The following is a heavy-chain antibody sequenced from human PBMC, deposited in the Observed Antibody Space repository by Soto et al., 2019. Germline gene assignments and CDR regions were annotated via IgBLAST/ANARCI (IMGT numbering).Heavy chain of an antibody. D-gene: IGHD3-16*02. CDR1: GDSISGYF. V-gene: IGHV4-4*07. J-gene: IGHJ4*02. CDR3: ARESGSYRSFDY. CDR2: MYTSGTT. Sequence: SETLSLTCNVSGDSISGYFWSWIRQPAGKGLEWIGRMYTSGTTNYNSSLKSRVTMSVDTSKSQFSLNLSSVTAADTAVYYCARESGSYRSFDYWGQGTLVTVSS.